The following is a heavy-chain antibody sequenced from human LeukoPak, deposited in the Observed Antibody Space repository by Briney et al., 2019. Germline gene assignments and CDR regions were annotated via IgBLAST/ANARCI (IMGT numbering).Heavy chain of an antibody. D-gene: IGHD2-2*01. CDR1: GFIVSSSY. CDR2: IYSDRRT. J-gene: IGHJ6*02. V-gene: IGHV3-66*02. Sequence: GGSLRLSCTASGFIVSSSYMSWVRQAPGKGPEWVSIIYSDRRTYYAESVKGRFTISRDNSQNTVYLQMNSLRAEDSAVYYCARERIVVVVTENKLQHFGMNVWGQGTTVIVSS. CDR3: ARERIVVVVTENKLQHFGMNV.